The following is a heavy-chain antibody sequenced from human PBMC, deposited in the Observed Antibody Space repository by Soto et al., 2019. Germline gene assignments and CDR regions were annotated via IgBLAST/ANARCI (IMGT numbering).Heavy chain of an antibody. Sequence: GGSLRLSCAASGFTFSDYYMSWIRQAPGKGLEWVSYISSSSSYTNYADSVKGRSTISRDNAKNSLYLQMNSLRAEDTAVYYCARMGISFGSGCPRPFDYWGQGTTVTGSS. V-gene: IGHV3-11*06. CDR2: ISSSSSYT. CDR1: GFTFSDYY. CDR3: ARMGISFGSGCPRPFDY. D-gene: IGHD6-19*01. J-gene: IGHJ4*03.